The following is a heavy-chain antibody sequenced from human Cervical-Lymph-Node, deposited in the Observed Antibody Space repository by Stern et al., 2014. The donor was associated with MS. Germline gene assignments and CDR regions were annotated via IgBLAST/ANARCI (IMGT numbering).Heavy chain of an antibody. J-gene: IGHJ4*02. D-gene: IGHD5-12*01. CDR1: GFTFSNAR. Sequence: EVQLVESGGGLVKPGGSLRLSCAASGFTFSNARMSWVRQDPGKGLEWVGRIKIKTDGGPTDYAAPVKGRFTISRDDSKNSLYLQMSSLKTEDTAVYYCTTLSGPFDYWGQGTLVTVSS. V-gene: IGHV3-15*01. CDR2: IKIKTDGGPT. CDR3: TTLSGPFDY.